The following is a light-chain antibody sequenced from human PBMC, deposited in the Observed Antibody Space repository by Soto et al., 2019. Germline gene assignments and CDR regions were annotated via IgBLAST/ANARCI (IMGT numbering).Light chain of an antibody. V-gene: IGLV2-14*01. Sequence: QSALTQPASVSGSAGQSITISCTGTSSDVGGYNFVSWYQQHTGKAPKLMIYEVTFRPSGVSYRFSGSKSGNTASLTISGLQAEDEADYYCSSYTSSSTLEVFGTGTRSPS. CDR1: SSDVGGYNF. J-gene: IGLJ1*01. CDR2: EVT. CDR3: SSYTSSSTLEV.